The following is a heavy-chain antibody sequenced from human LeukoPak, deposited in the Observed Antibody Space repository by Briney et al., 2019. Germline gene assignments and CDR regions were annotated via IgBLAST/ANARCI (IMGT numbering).Heavy chain of an antibody. CDR2: INHSGST. J-gene: IGHJ4*02. D-gene: IGHD4-17*01. V-gene: IGHV4-34*01. CDR1: GGSFSGYY. CDR3: ARRAVTTGENYFDY. Sequence: PSETLSLTCAVYGGSFSGYYWSWIRQPPGKGLEWIGEINHSGSTNYNPSLKSRVTISVDTSKNQFSLKLSSVTAADTAVYYCARRAVTTGENYFDYWGQGTLVTVSS.